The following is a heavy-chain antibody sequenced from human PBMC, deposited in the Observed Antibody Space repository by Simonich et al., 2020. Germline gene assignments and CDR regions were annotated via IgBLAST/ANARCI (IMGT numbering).Heavy chain of an antibody. V-gene: IGHV3-74*01. CDR2: INSDGSST. CDR1: GFTFSSYW. D-gene: IGHD4-4*01. CDR3: ARDYSNYDAFDI. Sequence: ELQLVESGGGLVQPGGSRGLSCAASGFTFSSYWMHGVRQAPGKGVDWVSRINSDGSSTSYADSVKGRFTISRDNAKNTLYLQMNSLRAEDTAVYYCARDYSNYDAFDIWGQGTMVTVSS. J-gene: IGHJ3*02.